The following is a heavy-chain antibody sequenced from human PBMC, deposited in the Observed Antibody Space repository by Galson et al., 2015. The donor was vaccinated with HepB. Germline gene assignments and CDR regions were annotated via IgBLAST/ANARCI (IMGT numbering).Heavy chain of an antibody. CDR1: GGTFSSYA. J-gene: IGHJ6*02. D-gene: IGHD2-2*02. V-gene: IGHV1-69*13. CDR3: ARKKSGYCSSTSCYTDYYYGMDV. CDR2: IIPIFGTA. Sequence: SVKVSCKASGGTFSSYAISWVRQAPGQGLEWMGGIIPIFGTANYAQKFQGRVTITADESTSTAYMELSSLRSEDTAVYYCARKKSGYCSSTSCYTDYYYGMDVWGQGTTVTVSS.